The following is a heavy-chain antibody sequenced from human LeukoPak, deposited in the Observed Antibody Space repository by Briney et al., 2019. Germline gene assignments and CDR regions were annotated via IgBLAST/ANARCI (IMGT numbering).Heavy chain of an antibody. J-gene: IGHJ5*02. CDR3: ARERAHYDYVWGSYRLAFNWFDP. D-gene: IGHD3-16*02. Sequence: PSETLSLTCAVYGGSFSGYYWSWIRQPPGKGLEWIGEINHSGSTNYNPSLKSRVTISVDTSKNQFSLKLSSVTAADTAVYYCARERAHYDYVWGSYRLAFNWFDPWGQGTLVTVSS. V-gene: IGHV4-34*01. CDR2: INHSGST. CDR1: GGSFSGYY.